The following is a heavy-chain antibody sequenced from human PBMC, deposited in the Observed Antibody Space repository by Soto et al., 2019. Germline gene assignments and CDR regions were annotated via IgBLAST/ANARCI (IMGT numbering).Heavy chain of an antibody. V-gene: IGHV1-69*06. CDR2: IIPVIDTA. J-gene: IGHJ3*02. CDR1: GGTFN. Sequence: ASVKVSCKVSGGTFNIRWVRQAPGQGLEWMGGIIPVIDTANYARKFQGRVVISADRATNIVYMEMMSLTLEDTAVYYCARGSGADAFDIWGQGTVVTVSS. CDR3: ARGSGADAFDI. D-gene: IGHD7-27*01.